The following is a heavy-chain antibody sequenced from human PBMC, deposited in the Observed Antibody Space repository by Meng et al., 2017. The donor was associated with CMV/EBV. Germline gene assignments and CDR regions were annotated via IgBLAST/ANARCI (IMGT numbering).Heavy chain of an antibody. D-gene: IGHD3-22*01. CDR2: ISSSSSYI. V-gene: IGHV3-21*01. CDR1: GFTFSSYS. CDR3: ARGPDSSGYYSVDY. Sequence: GESLKISCAASGFTFSSYSMNWVRQAPGKGLEWVSAISSSSSYIYYADSVKGRFTISRDNAKNSLYLQMNSLRAEDTAVYDCARGPDSSGYYSVDYWGQGTLVTVSS. J-gene: IGHJ4*02.